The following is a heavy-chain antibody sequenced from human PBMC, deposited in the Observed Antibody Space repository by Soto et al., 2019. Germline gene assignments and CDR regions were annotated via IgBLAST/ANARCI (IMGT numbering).Heavy chain of an antibody. V-gene: IGHV3-30-3*01. CDR3: ARDPNRYYGSGRNYYYGMDV. J-gene: IGHJ6*02. CDR2: ISYDGSNK. CDR1: GFTFSSYA. Sequence: ESGGGVVQPGRSLRLSCAASGFTFSSYAMHWVRQAPGKGLEWVAVISYDGSNKYYADSVKGRFTISRDNSKNTLYLQMNSLRAEDTAVYYCARDPNRYYGSGRNYYYGMDVWGQGTTVTVSS. D-gene: IGHD3-10*01.